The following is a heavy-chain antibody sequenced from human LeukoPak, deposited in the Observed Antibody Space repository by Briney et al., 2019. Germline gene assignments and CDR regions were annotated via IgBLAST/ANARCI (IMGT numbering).Heavy chain of an antibody. D-gene: IGHD1-26*01. CDR1: GYTFTSYY. V-gene: IGHV1-46*01. Sequence: ASVKVSCKASGYTFTSYYMHWVRQAPGQGLEWMGIINPSGGSTSYAQKLQGRVTMTTDTSTSTAYMELRSLRSGDTAVYYCARGSVGSWYFDLWGRGTLVTVSS. CDR3: ARGSVGSWYFDL. J-gene: IGHJ2*01. CDR2: INPSGGST.